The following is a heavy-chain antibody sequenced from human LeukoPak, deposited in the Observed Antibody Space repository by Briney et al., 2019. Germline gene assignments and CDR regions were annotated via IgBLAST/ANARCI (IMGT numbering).Heavy chain of an antibody. CDR1: GASINFISYY. Sequence: SETLSLTCTVSGASINFISYYWGWIRQPPGKGLEWIGNVFSSGSTYYNPSLKSRVTISVDTSKNQFSLKLSSVTAADTAVYYCARPPRTRSGSYFDYWGQGTLVTVSS. V-gene: IGHV4-39*01. CDR3: ARPPRTRSGSYFDY. J-gene: IGHJ4*02. D-gene: IGHD1-26*01. CDR2: VFSSGST.